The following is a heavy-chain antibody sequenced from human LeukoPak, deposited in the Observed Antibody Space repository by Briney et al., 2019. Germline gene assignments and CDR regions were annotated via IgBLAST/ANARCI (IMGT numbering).Heavy chain of an antibody. Sequence: GGSLRLSCAASGFAFSRQDVGWVRQAPGKGLEWLSAMRDSGNRTYCGESGKGRFTLARDNAKNTLYLQMNRMRADDTAVYYCEKDARRSSGWYFFDHWGQGILVTVSS. CDR1: GFAFSRQD. V-gene: IGHV3-23*01. J-gene: IGHJ4*02. CDR3: EKDARRSSGWYFFDH. D-gene: IGHD6-19*01. CDR2: MRDSGNRT.